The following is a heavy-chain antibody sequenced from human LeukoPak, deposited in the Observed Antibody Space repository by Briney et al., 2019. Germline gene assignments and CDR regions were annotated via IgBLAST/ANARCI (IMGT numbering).Heavy chain of an antibody. CDR2: IYQSATT. Sequence: SETLSLTCAVSGYSITSGYFWGCIRQPPGKGLEWVGRIYQSATTYSNPSLKSRVTISGDTSKNQFSLKLSSVTATATAVYYCARGFIGANIDAFDIWGQGTMVIVSS. CDR1: GYSITSGYF. CDR3: ARGFIGANIDAFDI. V-gene: IGHV4-38-2*01. J-gene: IGHJ3*02. D-gene: IGHD3-3*01.